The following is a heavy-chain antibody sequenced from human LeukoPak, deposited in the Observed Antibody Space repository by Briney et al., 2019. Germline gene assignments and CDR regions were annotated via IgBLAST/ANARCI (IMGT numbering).Heavy chain of an antibody. V-gene: IGHV1-2*02. CDR2: INPNSGGT. J-gene: IGHJ6*03. CDR1: GYTFTGYY. D-gene: IGHD1-1*01. CDR3: AGATGSVDYYYMDV. Sequence: GGSVKVSCKTSGYTFTGYYVHWVRQAPGQGLEWMGWINPNSGGTNYAQKFQGRVTMTRDTSISTAYMEVSRLRSDDTAMFYCAGATGSVDYYYMDVWGKGTTVTVSS.